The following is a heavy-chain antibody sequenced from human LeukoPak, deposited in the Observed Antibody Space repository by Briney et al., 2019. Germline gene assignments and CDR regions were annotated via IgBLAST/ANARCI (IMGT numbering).Heavy chain of an antibody. V-gene: IGHV1-18*01. J-gene: IGHJ6*02. CDR3: ARDSGYSSGWYRHIPGYYDYYGMDV. CDR2: ISAYNGNT. D-gene: IGHD6-19*01. Sequence: ASVKVSCKASGYTFTSYGISWVRQAPGQGLEWMGWISAYNGNTNYAQKLQGRVTMTTDTSTSTAYMELRSLRSDDTAVYYCARDSGYSSGWYRHIPGYYDYYGMDVWGQGTTVTVSS. CDR1: GYTFTSYG.